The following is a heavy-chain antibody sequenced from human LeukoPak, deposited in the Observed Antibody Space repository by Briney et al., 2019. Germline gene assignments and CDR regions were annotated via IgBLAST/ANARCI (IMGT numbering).Heavy chain of an antibody. CDR2: IYWDDEK. CDR1: GFSLSTSGVG. V-gene: IGHV2-5*02. CDR3: AHRPYYYDTSGSRDALDI. J-gene: IGHJ3*02. D-gene: IGHD3-22*01. Sequence: SGPTLVNPTQTLTLTCTFSGFSLSTSGVGVGWIRQPPGKALEWLALIYWDDEKRYSPSPRSRLTITKDTSKNQVVLTMTNMDPVDTATYYCAHRPYYYDTSGSRDALDIWGQGTMVTVSS.